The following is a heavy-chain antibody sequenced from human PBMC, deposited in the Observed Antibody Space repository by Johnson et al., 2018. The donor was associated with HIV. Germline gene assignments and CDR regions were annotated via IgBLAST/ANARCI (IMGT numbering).Heavy chain of an antibody. Sequence: VQLVESGGGLVKPGGSLRLSCAASGFTFSNAWMSWVRQAPGKGLEWVSGINWNGGSTGYADSVKGRFTISRDNAKNSLHLQMNSLRAEDTALYYCARDNSGSDAFDIWGQGTMVTVSS. CDR2: INWNGGST. J-gene: IGHJ3*02. CDR1: GFTFSNAW. V-gene: IGHV3-20*04. CDR3: ARDNSGSDAFDI. D-gene: IGHD1-26*01.